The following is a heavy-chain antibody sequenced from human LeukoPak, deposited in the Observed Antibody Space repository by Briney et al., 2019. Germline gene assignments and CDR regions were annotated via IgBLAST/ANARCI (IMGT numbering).Heavy chain of an antibody. CDR3: AREVLWFGELLNYNYYGTDV. V-gene: IGHV1-8*01. Sequence: ASVKVSCKASGYTFSSYDINWVRQATGQGFEWMGWMNPKSGNTGYAQKFQGRVTMTRDTSISTAYMELSRLRSDDTAVYHCAREVLWFGELLNYNYYGTDVWGQGTTVTVSS. CDR2: MNPKSGNT. CDR1: GYTFSSYD. J-gene: IGHJ6*02. D-gene: IGHD3-10*01.